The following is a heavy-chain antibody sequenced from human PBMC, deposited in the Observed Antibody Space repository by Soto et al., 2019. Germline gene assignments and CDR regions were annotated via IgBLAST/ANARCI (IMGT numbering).Heavy chain of an antibody. CDR3: ASQATVVTPVDY. CDR2: IYSGGST. V-gene: IGHV3-53*01. D-gene: IGHD4-17*01. J-gene: IGHJ4*02. Sequence: EVQLVESGGGLIQPGGSLRLSCAASGFTVSSNYMSWVRQAPGKGLERVSVIYSGGSTYYADSVKGRFTLSRDNPKNTPYPQMNGPGAEDTAGDYGASQATVVTPVDYWGQGTLVTVSS. CDR1: GFTVSSNY.